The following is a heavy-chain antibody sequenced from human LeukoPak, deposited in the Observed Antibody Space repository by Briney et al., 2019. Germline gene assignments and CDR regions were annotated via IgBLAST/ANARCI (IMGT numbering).Heavy chain of an antibody. CDR2: ISYDGSSK. J-gene: IGHJ1*01. Sequence: GRSLRLPCAASGFTFSSYAMHWVRQAPGKGLEWVAVISYDGSSKYYADSVKGRFTISRDNSKNTLYLQMNSLRAEDTAVYYCARGTLFSLGYYDSSGAANEYFQHWGQGTLVTVSS. D-gene: IGHD3-22*01. CDR1: GFTFSSYA. CDR3: ARGTLFSLGYYDSSGAANEYFQH. V-gene: IGHV3-30-3*01.